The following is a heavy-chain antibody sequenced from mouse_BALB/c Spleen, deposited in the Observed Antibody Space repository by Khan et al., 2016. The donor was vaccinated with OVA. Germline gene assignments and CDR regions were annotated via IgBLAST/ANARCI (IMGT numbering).Heavy chain of an antibody. V-gene: IGHV9-3-1*01. CDR1: GYIFTNYG. D-gene: IGHD1-1*01. CDR3: ARTLYGSGYDYAMDY. J-gene: IGHJ4*01. Sequence: QIQLVQSGPELKKPGETVKISCKASGYIFTNYGMTWVKQAPGKGLKWMGWINTYTGEPTYADAFKGRFAFSLETSANTAYLQINNLKNEDTATYFCARTLYGSGYDYAMDYWGQGTSVTVSS. CDR2: INTYTGEP.